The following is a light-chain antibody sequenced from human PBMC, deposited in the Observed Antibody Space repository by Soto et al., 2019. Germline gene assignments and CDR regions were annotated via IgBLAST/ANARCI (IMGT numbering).Light chain of an antibody. CDR3: QSYDTRLGHWV. J-gene: IGLJ3*02. CDR2: SNY. V-gene: IGLV1-40*01. Sequence: VLTQPPSVSGAPGQTVTISCSGSDSNIGAGYDLHWYQQLPGTAPKLLIHSNYLRASGVPDRFSASKSVTSAALAIIGLRADDEADYYCQSYDTRLGHWVFGGGTKLTVL. CDR1: DSNIGAGYD.